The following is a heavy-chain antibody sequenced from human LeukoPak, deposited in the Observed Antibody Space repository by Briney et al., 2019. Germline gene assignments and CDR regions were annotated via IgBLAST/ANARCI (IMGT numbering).Heavy chain of an antibody. Sequence: SETLSLTCTVSGGSISSSTYYWGWIRQPPGKGLEWIGSIYKTGSTSYNPSLKSRVTISVDTSKNQFSLKLSSVTAADTAVYYCARGSGYSYGYEFDPWGQGTLVTVSS. J-gene: IGHJ5*02. CDR1: GGSISSSTYY. CDR3: ARGSGYSYGYEFDP. D-gene: IGHD5-18*01. CDR2: IYKTGST. V-gene: IGHV4-39*01.